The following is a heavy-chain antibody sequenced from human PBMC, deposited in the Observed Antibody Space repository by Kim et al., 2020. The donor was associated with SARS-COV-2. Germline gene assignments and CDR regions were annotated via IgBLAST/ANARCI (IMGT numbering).Heavy chain of an antibody. CDR1: GFTFSNAW. V-gene: IGHV3-15*01. J-gene: IGHJ4*02. D-gene: IGHD3-22*01. CDR3: TTNYYDSSGYYYSY. CDR2: IKSETDGGTT. Sequence: GGSLRLSCAASGFTFSNAWMSWVRQAPGKGLEWVGRIKSETDGGTTDYAAPVKGRFTISRDDSKNTLYLQMNSLKTEDTAVYYCTTNYYDSSGYYYSYWGQGTLVTVSS.